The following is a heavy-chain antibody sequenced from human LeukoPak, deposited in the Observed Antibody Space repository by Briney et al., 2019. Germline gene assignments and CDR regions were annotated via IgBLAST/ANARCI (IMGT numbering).Heavy chain of an antibody. Sequence: SETLSLTCTVSGGSISSSSYYWGWIRQPPGKGLEWIGSIYYSGSTYYNPSLKSRFTISVDTSKNQFSLKLSSVTAADTAVYYCARGRGSCTNGVCYTRRIAYFDYRGQGTLVTVSS. D-gene: IGHD2-8*01. CDR1: GGSISSSSYY. CDR3: ARGRGSCTNGVCYTRRIAYFDY. CDR2: IYYSGST. V-gene: IGHV4-39*07. J-gene: IGHJ4*02.